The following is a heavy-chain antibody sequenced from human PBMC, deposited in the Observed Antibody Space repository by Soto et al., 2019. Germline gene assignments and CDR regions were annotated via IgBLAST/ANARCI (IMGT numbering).Heavy chain of an antibody. CDR1: GGTFSSYA. J-gene: IGHJ6*02. Sequence: ASVKVSCKASGGTFSSYAISWVRQAPGQGLEWMGGIIPIFGTANYAQKFQGRVTITADESTSTAYMELSSLGSEDTAVYYCARDSLSSGYYTYYYYYGMDVWGQGTTVTVSS. D-gene: IGHD3-3*01. V-gene: IGHV1-69*13. CDR3: ARDSLSSGYYTYYYYYGMDV. CDR2: IIPIFGTA.